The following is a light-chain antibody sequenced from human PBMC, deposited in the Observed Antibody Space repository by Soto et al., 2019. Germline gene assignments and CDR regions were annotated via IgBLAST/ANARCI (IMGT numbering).Light chain of an antibody. V-gene: IGLV2-14*01. J-gene: IGLJ3*02. CDR3: SASSSSSTPM. CDR2: EVR. CDR1: MRDVAACML. Sequence: QTVPSQPASVSCSAGQSITIFCSGTMRDVAACMLVSCLQQRPGTTPKHIIDEVRTRPSGISSPFSGSRSGYTASLTISGLQPEHEGVYYCSASSSSSTPMFRGWTKVTVL.